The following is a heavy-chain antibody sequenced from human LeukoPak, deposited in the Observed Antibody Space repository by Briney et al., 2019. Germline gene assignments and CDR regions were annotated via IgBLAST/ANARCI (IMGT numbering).Heavy chain of an antibody. V-gene: IGHV5-51*01. CDR2: VYPDDSDT. D-gene: IGHD3-22*01. CDR3: ARLQQYYFNDTGYWDYFDN. CDR1: GYSFTNYW. J-gene: IGHJ4*02. Sequence: GESLKISCEGSGYSFTNYWIVWVRQMPGKGLEWMGMVYPDDSDTRFSPSFQGQVTFSADKSINTAYVQWSSLTASDTAMYYCARLQQYYFNDTGYWDYFDNWGQGTLVTVSS.